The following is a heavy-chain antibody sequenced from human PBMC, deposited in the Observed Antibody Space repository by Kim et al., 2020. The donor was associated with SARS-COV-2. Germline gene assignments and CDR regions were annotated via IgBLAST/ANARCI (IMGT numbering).Heavy chain of an antibody. CDR1: GFTISRNY. CDR2: IYSGGST. J-gene: IGHJ6*02. D-gene: IGHD5-12*01. V-gene: IGHV3-53*01. Sequence: GGSLRPSCVASGFTISRNYINWVRQAPGEGLEWVSVIYSGGSTIYADSVKGRFTVSRDISKSTVFLQMNSLRADDTAVYYCARSGGFSYYAMDVWGQGTTVTVSS. CDR3: ARSGGFSYYAMDV.